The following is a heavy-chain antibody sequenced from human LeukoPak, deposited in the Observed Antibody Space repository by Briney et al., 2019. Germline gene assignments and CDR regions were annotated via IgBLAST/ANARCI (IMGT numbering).Heavy chain of an antibody. Sequence: GGSLRLSCAASGFTFSGSAMHWVRQASGKGLEWVGRIRSKANSYATAYAASVKGRFTISRDDSKNTAYLQMNSLKTEETAVYYCTSGSKEPFDAFDIWGQGTMVTVSS. CDR3: TSGSKEPFDAFDI. D-gene: IGHD3-10*01. V-gene: IGHV3-73*01. J-gene: IGHJ3*02. CDR1: GFTFSGSA. CDR2: IRSKANSYAT.